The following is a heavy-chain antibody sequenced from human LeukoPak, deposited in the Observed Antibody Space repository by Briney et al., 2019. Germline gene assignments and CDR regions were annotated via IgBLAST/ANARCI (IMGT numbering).Heavy chain of an antibody. Sequence: GRTLRLSCAGSGFTFSNYAMSWVRHAPGKGLEGFSSITGSGNSTYYADSVKGRFTTSRDNSKSALYLQMNSLRAEDTAVYHCAIHDSSGWDFFWGQGTLATVSS. J-gene: IGHJ1*01. V-gene: IGHV3-23*01. CDR1: GFTFSNYA. CDR2: ITGSGNST. D-gene: IGHD6-19*01. CDR3: AIHDSSGWDFF.